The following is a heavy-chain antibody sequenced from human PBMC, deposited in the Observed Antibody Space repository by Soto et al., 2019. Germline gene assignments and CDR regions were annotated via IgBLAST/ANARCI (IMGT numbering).Heavy chain of an antibody. D-gene: IGHD2-2*01. CDR2: INPNGGST. Sequence: ASVKVSCKAPADTFTSYYIHWVRQAPGHGLEWMGIINPNGGSTRFEQTFQGRITMTTDTSTSTDYMALRSLRSDDTAVYYCARQGYCSSTSCYLYYYYSGMDVWGQGTTVTVSS. J-gene: IGHJ6*02. CDR1: ADTFTSYY. CDR3: ARQGYCSSTSCYLYYYYSGMDV. V-gene: IGHV1-46*01.